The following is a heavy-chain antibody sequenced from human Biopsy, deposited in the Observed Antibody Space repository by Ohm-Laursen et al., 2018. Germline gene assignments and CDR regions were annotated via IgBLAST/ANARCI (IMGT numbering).Heavy chain of an antibody. J-gene: IGHJ3*02. D-gene: IGHD1-1*01. CDR3: AKGRVGNSGSLDI. Sequence: GSLRLSCTASGFSVSSYDMNWVRQAPGKGLEWVSAITVSADTTYYADSVRGRFTVSRDNSQNTLYLQMNSLRAEDTAIYYCAKGRVGNSGSLDIWGHGTMVTASS. V-gene: IGHV3-23*01. CDR2: ITVSADTT. CDR1: GFSVSSYD.